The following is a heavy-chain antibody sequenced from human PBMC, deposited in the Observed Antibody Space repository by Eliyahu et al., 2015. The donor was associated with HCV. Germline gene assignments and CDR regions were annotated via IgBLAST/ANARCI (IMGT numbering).Heavy chain of an antibody. J-gene: IGHJ4*02. CDR3: ARNGLVVAAAFDY. V-gene: IGHV1-69*04. Sequence: QVQLVQSGAEVKKPGSSVKVSCKASGGTFSNYAISWVXQAPGQGLEWIGRIIPILGIANYAQKFQGRVTITADKSTSTAYMELSSLRSEDTAVYYCARNGLVVAAAFDYWGQGTLVTVSS. D-gene: IGHD2-15*01. CDR1: GGTFSNYA. CDR2: IIPILGIA.